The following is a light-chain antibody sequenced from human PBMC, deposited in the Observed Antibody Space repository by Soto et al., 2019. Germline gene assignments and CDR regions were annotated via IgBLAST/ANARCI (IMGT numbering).Light chain of an antibody. J-gene: IGKJ4*01. CDR1: QSISSW. Sequence: DIQMTQSPSTLSASVGDRVTITCRASQSISSWFAWYQQKPGKAPKHLIFHASNLESGVPSWFSGSGSGTEFTLTIRCLQPDDFATYYCQLYNTYSPLTFGGGTKVEIK. CDR2: HAS. V-gene: IGKV1-5*01. CDR3: QLYNTYSPLT.